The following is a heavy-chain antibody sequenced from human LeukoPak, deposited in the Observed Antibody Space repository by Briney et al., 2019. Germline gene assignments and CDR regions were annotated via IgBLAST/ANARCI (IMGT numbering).Heavy chain of an antibody. CDR3: ARAGGSYYNWFDP. V-gene: IGHV1-2*02. D-gene: IGHD1-26*01. Sequence: ASVKVSCKASGYTFTGYCMHWVRQAPGQGLEWMGWINPNSGGTNYAQKFQGRVTMTRDSSISTAYMELSRLRSDDTAVYYCARAGGSYYNWFDPWGQGTLVTVSS. CDR2: INPNSGGT. J-gene: IGHJ5*02. CDR1: GYTFTGYC.